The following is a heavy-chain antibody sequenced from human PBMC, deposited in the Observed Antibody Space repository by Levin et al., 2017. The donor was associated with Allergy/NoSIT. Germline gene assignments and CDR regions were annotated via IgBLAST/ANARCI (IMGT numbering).Heavy chain of an antibody. CDR3: AKQRNFGLGSNYGMDV. J-gene: IGHJ6*02. V-gene: IGHV3-30*18. D-gene: IGHD3-10*01. Sequence: GGSLRLSCAASGFTFSSYGMNWVRQAPGKGLEWVAFISDDGSNNYFLESVKGRFTISRDNSKNTLYLQMNSLRPDATAVYYCAKQRNFGLGSNYGMDVWGQGTTVTVSS. CDR1: GFTFSSYG. CDR2: ISDDGSNN.